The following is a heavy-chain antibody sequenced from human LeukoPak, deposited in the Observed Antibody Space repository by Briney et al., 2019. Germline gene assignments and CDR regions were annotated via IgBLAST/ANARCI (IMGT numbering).Heavy chain of an antibody. CDR1: GYTFTDYY. CDR2: INTNSGGT. D-gene: IGHD2-15*01. Sequence: GASVKVSCKTSGYTFTDYYIHWVRQAPGQGPEWMGWINTNSGGTNYAQKFRGRITLTRDTSISTVYMELNRLRSDDMAVYYCARDSGILMVVVGLDPFDIWGQGTMITVSS. J-gene: IGHJ3*02. CDR3: ARDSGILMVVVGLDPFDI. V-gene: IGHV1-2*02.